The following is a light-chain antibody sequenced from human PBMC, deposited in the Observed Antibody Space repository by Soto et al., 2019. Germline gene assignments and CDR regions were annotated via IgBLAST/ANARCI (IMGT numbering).Light chain of an antibody. V-gene: IGLV2-14*01. CDR2: TVS. J-gene: IGLJ1*01. CDR3: SSVTTDSTNV. CDR1: SSDIGSYDF. Sequence: QSVRTQPASVSGSPGQAITISCAGTSSDIGSYDFVSWHQQHPGKVPKLMIYTVSSRPSGVSQRFSGSKSGNTASLTISGLQAEDVADYYYSSVTTDSTNVFGTETKVA.